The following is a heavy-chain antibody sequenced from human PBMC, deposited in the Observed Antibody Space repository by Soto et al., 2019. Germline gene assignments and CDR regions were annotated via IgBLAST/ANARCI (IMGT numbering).Heavy chain of an antibody. D-gene: IGHD3-9*01. Sequence: PGGSLRLSCAASGITFSSYAMRWVRQAPGKGLEWVSAISGSGGSTYYADTVKGRFSISRDNSRTTLYLQMHSLRAEDTAVYYCAKGGPALGYFDWSGEPIYFGYCEQGT. J-gene: IGHJ4*02. CDR3: AKGGPALGYFDWSGEPIYFGY. CDR1: GITFSSYA. V-gene: IGHV3-23*01. CDR2: ISGSGGST.